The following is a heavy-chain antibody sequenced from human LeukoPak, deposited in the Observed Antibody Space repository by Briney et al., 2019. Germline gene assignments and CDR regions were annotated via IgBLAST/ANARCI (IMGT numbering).Heavy chain of an antibody. J-gene: IGHJ4*02. D-gene: IGHD6-13*01. CDR3: ARYGSIAAAGTFDY. CDR1: GFTFSRFW. V-gene: IGHV3-7*04. CDR2: VKQDGSEK. Sequence: GGSLRLSCAASGFTFSRFWMSWVRQAPGKGLEWVADVKQDGSEKYYVDSVKGRFTISRDNAKNSLYLQMNSLRAEDTAVYHCARYGSIAAAGTFDYWGQGTLVTVSS.